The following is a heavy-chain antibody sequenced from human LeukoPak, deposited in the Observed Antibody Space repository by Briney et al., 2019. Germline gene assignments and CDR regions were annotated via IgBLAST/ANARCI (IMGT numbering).Heavy chain of an antibody. J-gene: IGHJ4*02. CDR2: IIPISGGT. CDR1: GYTFTGHY. D-gene: IGHD3-3*02. V-gene: IGHV1-2*02. CDR3: TIFNH. Sequence: GPSVKVSCKASGYTFTGHYMHWVRQAPGQGLEWMGWIIPISGGTNYAQRFQGRVTMTRDTSINTVYMDLSRLRSDDTAVYYCTIFNHWGQGTLVTVSS.